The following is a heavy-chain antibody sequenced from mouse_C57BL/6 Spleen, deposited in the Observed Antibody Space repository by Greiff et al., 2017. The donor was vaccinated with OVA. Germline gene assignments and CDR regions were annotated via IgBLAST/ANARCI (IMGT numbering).Heavy chain of an antibody. CDR1: GYTFTDYN. CDR3: ARPLWQGYYFDY. V-gene: IGHV1-18*01. Sequence: DVKLQESGPELVKPGASVKIPCKASGYTFTDYNMDWVKQSHGKSLEWIGDINPNNGGTIYNQKFKGKATLTVDKSSSTAYMELRSLTSEDTAVYYCARPLWQGYYFDYWGQGTTLTVSS. D-gene: IGHD1-1*02. J-gene: IGHJ2*01. CDR2: INPNNGGT.